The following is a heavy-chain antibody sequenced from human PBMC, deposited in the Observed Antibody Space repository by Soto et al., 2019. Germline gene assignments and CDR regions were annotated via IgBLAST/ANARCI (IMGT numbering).Heavy chain of an antibody. V-gene: IGHV1-3*01. J-gene: IGHJ4*02. D-gene: IGHD3-3*01. Sequence: ASVKVSCKASGYTFTNYAMHWVRQAPGQRLEWMGWINAGNGNTKYSQTFQGRVTITRDTSASTAYMELSRLRSEDTAMYFCARVGQGYYDFWSGLNYWGQGXLVTVSS. CDR1: GYTFTNYA. CDR2: INAGNGNT. CDR3: ARVGQGYYDFWSGLNY.